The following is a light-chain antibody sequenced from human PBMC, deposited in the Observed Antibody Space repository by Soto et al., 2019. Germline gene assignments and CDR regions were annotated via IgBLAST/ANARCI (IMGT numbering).Light chain of an antibody. V-gene: IGKV3-11*01. J-gene: IGKJ4*01. Sequence: YQSTLFLSSGVKTTLSCRASQNVGTYLAWYQQKPGQAPRLLIYDSSHRATGIPARFSGSGSGTDFTLTISSLEPEDFAVYYCQQRSHWPPGTFGGGTKVDNK. CDR1: QNVGTY. CDR3: QQRSHWPPGT. CDR2: DSS.